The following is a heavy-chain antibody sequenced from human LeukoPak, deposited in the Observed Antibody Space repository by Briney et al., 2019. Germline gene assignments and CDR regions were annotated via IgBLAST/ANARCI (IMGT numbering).Heavy chain of an antibody. CDR2: ISGSGGST. CDR3: ARDDPYYDSSGYYYSWGY. Sequence: GGSLRLSCAASGFTFSSYAMSWVRQAPGKGLEWVSGISGSGGSTYYADSVKGRFTISRDNSKNTLYLQMNSLRAEDTAVYYCARDDPYYDSSGYYYSWGYWGQGTLVTVSS. D-gene: IGHD3-22*01. V-gene: IGHV3-23*01. J-gene: IGHJ4*02. CDR1: GFTFSSYA.